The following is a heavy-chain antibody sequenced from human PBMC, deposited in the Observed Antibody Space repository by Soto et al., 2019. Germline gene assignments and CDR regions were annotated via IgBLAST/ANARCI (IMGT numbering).Heavy chain of an antibody. CDR1: GGSISSSSYY. D-gene: IGHD3-9*01. CDR2: IYYSGST. CDR3: ARGMWGYDILTGYYKDYYYYGMDV. J-gene: IGHJ6*02. Sequence: SETLSLTCTVSGGSISSSSYYWGWIRQPPGKGLEWIGSIYYSGSTYYNPSLKSRVAISVDTSKNQFSLKLSSVTAADTAVYYCARGMWGYDILTGYYKDYYYYGMDVWGQGTTI. V-gene: IGHV4-39*01.